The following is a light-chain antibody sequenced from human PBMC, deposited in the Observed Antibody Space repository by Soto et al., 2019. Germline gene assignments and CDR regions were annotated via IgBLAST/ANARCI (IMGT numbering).Light chain of an antibody. J-gene: IGLJ2*01. V-gene: IGLV2-14*03. Sequence: QSALTQPASVSGSPGQSITISCTGTSSDLGTYNYVSWYRQHPGKAPQLIIYDVSDRPAGVSDRFSGSKSGNTASLTISGLQAEDEADYYCGSYTTSSTLVFGGGTKLTV. CDR2: DVS. CDR1: SSDLGTYNY. CDR3: GSYTTSSTLV.